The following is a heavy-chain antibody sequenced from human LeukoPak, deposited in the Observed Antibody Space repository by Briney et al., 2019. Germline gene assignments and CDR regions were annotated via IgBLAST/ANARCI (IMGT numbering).Heavy chain of an antibody. CDR3: ARDNLWFGELSSIYHAFDI. D-gene: IGHD3-10*01. V-gene: IGHV4-59*12. Sequence: PSETXSLTCTVSGGSISSYYWSWIRQPPGKXLXWIGYIYYSGSTNYNPSLKSRVTMSVDTSKNQFSLKLSSVTAADTAVYYCARDNLWFGELSSIYHAFDIWGQGTMVTVSS. CDR2: IYYSGST. J-gene: IGHJ3*02. CDR1: GGSISSYY.